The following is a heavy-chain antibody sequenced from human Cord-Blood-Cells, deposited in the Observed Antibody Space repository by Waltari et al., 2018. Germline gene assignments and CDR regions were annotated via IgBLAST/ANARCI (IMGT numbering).Heavy chain of an antibody. CDR3: ARGGNYDFWSGYHDAFDI. D-gene: IGHD3-3*01. V-gene: IGHV4-38-2*02. Sequence: QVQLQESCPGLVKPSETLSLTCTVSGYSISSGYYWGWIRQPPGKGLEWIGSIYHSGSTNYNPSLKNRVTISVDTSKNQFSLKLSSVTAADTAVYYCARGGNYDFWSGYHDAFDIWGQGTMVTVSS. CDR2: IYHSGST. J-gene: IGHJ3*02. CDR1: GYSISSGYY.